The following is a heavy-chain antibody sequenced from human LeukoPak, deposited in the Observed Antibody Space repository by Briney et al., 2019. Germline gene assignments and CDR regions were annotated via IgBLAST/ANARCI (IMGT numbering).Heavy chain of an antibody. D-gene: IGHD3-22*01. CDR1: GFTFSSYE. CDR2: ISSSGSTI. V-gene: IGHV3-48*03. Sequence: GGSLRLSCAASGFTFSSYEMNWVRQAPGKGLEWVSYISSSGSTIYYADSVKGRFTISRDNAKNSLYLQMNSLRAEDTAVYYCARVYGDSSGYLPRWFDYWGQGTLVTVSS. J-gene: IGHJ4*02. CDR3: ARVYGDSSGYLPRWFDY.